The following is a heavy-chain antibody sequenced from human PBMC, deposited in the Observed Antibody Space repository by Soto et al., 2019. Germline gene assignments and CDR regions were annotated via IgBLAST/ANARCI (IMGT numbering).Heavy chain of an antibody. Sequence: GASVKGSCKGSGGTFSSYSISWVRQAPWQRREWMGGIIPIFGTANYAQKFQGRVTITADESTSTAYMELSSLRSEDTAVYYCARSITIFGVVIIDYYYYGMDVWGQGTTVTVSS. CDR1: GGTFSSYS. J-gene: IGHJ6*02. CDR2: IIPIFGTA. V-gene: IGHV1-69*01. D-gene: IGHD3-3*01. CDR3: ARSITIFGVVIIDYYYYGMDV.